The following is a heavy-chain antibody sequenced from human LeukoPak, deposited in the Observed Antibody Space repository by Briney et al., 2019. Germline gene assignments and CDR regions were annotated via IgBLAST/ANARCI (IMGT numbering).Heavy chain of an antibody. CDR3: ARSPVGSWARVRPPFDL. CDR2: IYHSGST. J-gene: IGHJ2*01. D-gene: IGHD4-23*01. Sequence: SQTLSLTCTVSGGSISSGGYYWSWIRQPPGKGLEWIGYIYHSGSTYYNPSLKSRVTISVDRSKNQFSLKLSSVTAADTAMYYCARSPVGSWARVRPPFDLWGRGTLVTVSS. V-gene: IGHV4-30-2*02. CDR1: GGSISSGGYY.